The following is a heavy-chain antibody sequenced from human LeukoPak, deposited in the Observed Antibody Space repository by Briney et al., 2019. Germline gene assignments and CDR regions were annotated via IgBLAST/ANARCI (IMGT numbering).Heavy chain of an antibody. D-gene: IGHD3-22*01. V-gene: IGHV3-11*01. CDR3: ARYYDSSGYYPHFDY. CDR1: GFTFSDYY. CDR2: ISSSGSTI. J-gene: IGHJ4*02. Sequence: TGGSLRLSCAASGFTFSDYYMSWIRQAPGKGLEWVSYISSSGSTIYYADSVKGRFTISRDNAKNSLYLQMNSPRAEDTAVYYCARYYDSSGYYPHFDYWGQGTLVTVSS.